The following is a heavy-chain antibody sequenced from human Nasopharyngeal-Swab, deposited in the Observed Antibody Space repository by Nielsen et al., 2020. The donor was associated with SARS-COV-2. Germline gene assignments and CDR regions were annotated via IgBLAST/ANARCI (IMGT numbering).Heavy chain of an antibody. CDR3: ARKILLWFGDGGYYFDY. V-gene: IGHV3-30-3*01. D-gene: IGHD3-10*01. Sequence: GESLKISCAASGFTFSSYAMHWVRQAPGKGLEWVAVISYDGSNKYYADSVKGRFTISRDNAKNSLYLQMNSLRAEDTAVYYCARKILLWFGDGGYYFDYWGQGTLVTVSS. J-gene: IGHJ4*02. CDR2: ISYDGSNK. CDR1: GFTFSSYA.